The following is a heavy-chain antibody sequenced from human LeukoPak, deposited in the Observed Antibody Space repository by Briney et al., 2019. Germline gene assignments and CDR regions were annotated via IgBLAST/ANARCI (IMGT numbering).Heavy chain of an antibody. V-gene: IGHV3-30*02. CDR1: GFTFSSYG. CDR2: IRYDGSNK. J-gene: IGHJ4*02. D-gene: IGHD3-22*01. Sequence: PGGSLRLSCAAAGFTFSSYGMHWVRQAPGKGLEWVAFIRYDGSNKYYADSVKGRFTISRDNSKNTLYLQMNSLRAEDTAVYYCAKDAQGGYYDSSVSDYWGQGTLVTVSS. CDR3: AKDAQGGYYDSSVSDY.